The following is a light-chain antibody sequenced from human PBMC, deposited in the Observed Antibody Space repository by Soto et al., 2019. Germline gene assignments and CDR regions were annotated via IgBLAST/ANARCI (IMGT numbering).Light chain of an antibody. Sequence: AIQMTQSPSSLSASVGDRVTITCRASQGIRNDLGWYQQKPGKAPKLLIYAASSLQSGVPSRFSGSGSGTDFTLTISSLQPEDFATYYCQQYNVYYTFGQGTKVEVK. CDR3: QQYNVYYT. CDR2: AAS. CDR1: QGIRND. V-gene: IGKV1-6*01. J-gene: IGKJ2*01.